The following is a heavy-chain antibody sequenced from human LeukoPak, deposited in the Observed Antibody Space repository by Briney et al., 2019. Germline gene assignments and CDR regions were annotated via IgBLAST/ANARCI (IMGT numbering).Heavy chain of an antibody. J-gene: IGHJ5*02. CDR3: ATEWNSGSYYDNNWFDP. V-gene: IGHV1-24*01. Sequence: ASVTVSCKVSGYTLTELSMHWVRHAPGKGREWMGGFDPEDGETIYAQKFQGRVTMTEDTSTDTAYMDLSSLRSEDTAVYYCATEWNSGSYYDNNWFDPWGQGTLVTVSS. CDR1: GYTLTELS. D-gene: IGHD1-26*01. CDR2: FDPEDGET.